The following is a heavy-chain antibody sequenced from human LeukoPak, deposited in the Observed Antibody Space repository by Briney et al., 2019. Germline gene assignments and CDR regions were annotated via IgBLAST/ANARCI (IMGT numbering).Heavy chain of an antibody. CDR3: AKWSGDYPSYYLDY. CDR1: GFTFSSFG. V-gene: IGHV3-30*02. D-gene: IGHD4-17*01. Sequence: GGSLRLSCAASGFTFSSFGLHWVRQAPGKGLEWVALIRSDGSSKNYEDSVKGRFTISRDTSKNTVHLQMNNLRAEDTAVYYCAKWSGDYPSYYLDYWGQGTLVTVSS. CDR2: IRSDGSSK. J-gene: IGHJ4*02.